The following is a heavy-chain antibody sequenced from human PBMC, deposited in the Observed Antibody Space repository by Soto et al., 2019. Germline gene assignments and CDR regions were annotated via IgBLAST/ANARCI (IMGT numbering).Heavy chain of an antibody. D-gene: IGHD6-19*01. CDR1: GDSVSSNSAA. Sequence: SQTLSLTCAISGDSVSSNSAAWNWIRQSPSRGLEWLGRTYYRSKWYNDYAVSVKSRITINPDTSKNQFSLQLNSVTPEDTAVYYCARDRDIAVAGTPFYYYYGMDVWGQGTTLTVSS. CDR2: TYYRSKWYN. J-gene: IGHJ6*02. V-gene: IGHV6-1*01. CDR3: ARDRDIAVAGTPFYYYYGMDV.